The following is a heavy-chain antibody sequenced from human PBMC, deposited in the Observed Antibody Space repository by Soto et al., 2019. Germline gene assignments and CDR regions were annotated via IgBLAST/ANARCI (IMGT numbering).Heavy chain of an antibody. CDR1: GFTVSNKF. CDR2: INYAGVT. J-gene: IGHJ6*03. D-gene: IGHD2-8*01. CDR3: AMDGLDCNGDKCFGIPMAV. Sequence: ELQLVESGGGLVQPGGSLRLSCAASGFTVSNKFMTWVRQAPGRGLEWVSLINYAGVTSYADSVMGRFTISRDNSKNPMYLHMNSLRDEDTAVYYCAMDGLDCNGDKCFGIPMAVWGNGATVTVSS. V-gene: IGHV3-66*01.